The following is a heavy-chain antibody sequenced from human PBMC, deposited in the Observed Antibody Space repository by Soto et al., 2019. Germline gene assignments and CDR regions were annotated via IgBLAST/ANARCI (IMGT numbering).Heavy chain of an antibody. D-gene: IGHD1-1*01. CDR3: ARDRSGYEYDY. J-gene: IGHJ4*02. Sequence: GSLRLSCAASGFTFSSYAMHWVRQAPGKGLEWVAVISYDGSNKYYADSVKGRFTISRDNSKNTLYLQMNSLRAEDTAVYYCARDRSGYEYDYWGQGTLVTVSS. V-gene: IGHV3-30-3*01. CDR1: GFTFSSYA. CDR2: ISYDGSNK.